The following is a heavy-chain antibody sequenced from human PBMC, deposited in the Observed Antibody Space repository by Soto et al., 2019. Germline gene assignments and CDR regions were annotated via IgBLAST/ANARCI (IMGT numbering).Heavy chain of an antibody. D-gene: IGHD2-8*01. CDR3: ARSRNGAVPDSINF. CDR2: ISRDGSSK. J-gene: IGHJ4*02. Sequence: PGGSLGLSCAASGFTFSRYAMHWVRQAPGEGLEWVAVISRDGSSKYYGDSVKGRFTVSRDNSNNTLYLSMTSLRPDDTAVFYCARSRNGAVPDSINFWGQGTLVTVSS. CDR1: GFTFSRYA. V-gene: IGHV3-30-3*01.